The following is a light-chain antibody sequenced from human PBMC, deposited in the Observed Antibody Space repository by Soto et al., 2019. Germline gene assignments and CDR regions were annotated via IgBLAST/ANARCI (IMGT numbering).Light chain of an antibody. J-gene: IGLJ1*01. CDR1: SSNIGAGFD. Sequence: QSVLTQPPSVSGAPGQRVTISCTGSSSNIGAGFDVHWYRQLPGTAPKLLVYDTNHRPSGVPDRFSASKSGTSASLAITGLQAEDDADYYCHSSDSSLSGYVFATGTKLTVL. CDR3: HSSDSSLSGYV. V-gene: IGLV1-40*01. CDR2: DTN.